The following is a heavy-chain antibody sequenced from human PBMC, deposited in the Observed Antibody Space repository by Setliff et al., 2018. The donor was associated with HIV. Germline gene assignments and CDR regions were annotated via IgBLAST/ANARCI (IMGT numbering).Heavy chain of an antibody. CDR3: ASATMIVGVITEYYFDY. Sequence: SVKVSCKASGGTFSSYAISWVRLAPGQGLEWMGGIIPIFGTANYAQKFQGRVTITTDESTSTAYMELSSLRSEDTAVYYCASATMIVGVITEYYFDYWGQGTLVTVSS. V-gene: IGHV1-69*05. CDR2: IIPIFGTA. CDR1: GGTFSSYA. D-gene: IGHD3-22*01. J-gene: IGHJ4*02.